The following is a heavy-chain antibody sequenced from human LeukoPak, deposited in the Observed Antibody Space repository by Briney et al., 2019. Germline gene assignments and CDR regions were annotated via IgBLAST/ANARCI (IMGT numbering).Heavy chain of an antibody. D-gene: IGHD5-12*01. CDR3: ARNSGYDLPFDY. CDR2: IYSGGST. Sequence: GGSLRLSCVASGFTFSSYAMSWVRQAPGKGLEWVSVIYSGGSTYYADSVKGRFTISRDNSKNTLSLQMNSLRAEDTAVYYCARNSGYDLPFDYWGQGTLVTVSS. CDR1: GFTFSSYA. V-gene: IGHV3-23*03. J-gene: IGHJ4*02.